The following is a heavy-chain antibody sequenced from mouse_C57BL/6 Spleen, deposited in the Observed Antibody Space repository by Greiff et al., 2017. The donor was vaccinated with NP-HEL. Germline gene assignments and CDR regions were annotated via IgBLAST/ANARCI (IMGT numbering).Heavy chain of an antibody. V-gene: IGHV3-8*01. CDR1: GYSITSDY. CDR2: ISYSGST. Sequence: EVKLVESGPGLAKPSQTLSLTCSVSGYSITSDYWNWIRKFPGNKLEYMGYISYSGSTYYNPSLKSRISITRDTSKNQDYLQLNSVTTEDTATYYCARYFDDYHEGAMDYWGQGTSVTVSS. J-gene: IGHJ4*01. D-gene: IGHD2-4*01. CDR3: ARYFDDYHEGAMDY.